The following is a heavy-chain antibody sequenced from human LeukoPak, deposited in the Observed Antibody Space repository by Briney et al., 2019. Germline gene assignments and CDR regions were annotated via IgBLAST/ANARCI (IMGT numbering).Heavy chain of an antibody. Sequence: GGSLRLSCAASGFTFSSYAMHWVRQAPGKGLEWVAVISYDGSNKYYADSVKGRFTISRDNSKNTLYLQMNSLRAEDTAVYYCARFPTGTDLFDYWGQGTLVTVSS. D-gene: IGHD6-13*01. V-gene: IGHV3-30-3*01. CDR3: ARFPTGTDLFDY. CDR2: ISYDGSNK. J-gene: IGHJ4*02. CDR1: GFTFSSYA.